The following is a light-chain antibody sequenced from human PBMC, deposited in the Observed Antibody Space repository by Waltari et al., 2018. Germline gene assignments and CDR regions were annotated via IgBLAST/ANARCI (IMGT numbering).Light chain of an antibody. CDR2: EVS. V-gene: IGLV2-8*01. J-gene: IGLJ2*01. Sequence: SALTPPPSASGSPGHSVPTPCPGPRLTAGAHTYSPWYQQHPGKAPKLRIAEVSTRPSGVPDRVSGSKSGNTASLTVSGLQAEDEADYYCSSYAGSNNLVFGGGTKLTVL. CDR3: SSYAGSNNLV. CDR1: RLTAGAHTY.